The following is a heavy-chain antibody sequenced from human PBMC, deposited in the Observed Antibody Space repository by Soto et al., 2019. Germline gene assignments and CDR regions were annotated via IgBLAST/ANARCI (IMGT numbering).Heavy chain of an antibody. CDR1: GFSLSTSGVG. Sequence: QITLKESGPTLVKPTQTLTLTCTFSGFSLSTSGVGVGWIRQPPGKALEWLALIYWDDDKRYSPSLKSRLTIPKDTSKNQVLITMTNMDPVDTATYYCAHEVAVRGVIKGFDHWGQGTLVTVSS. CDR3: AHEVAVRGVIKGFDH. D-gene: IGHD3-10*01. J-gene: IGHJ4*02. V-gene: IGHV2-5*02. CDR2: IYWDDDK.